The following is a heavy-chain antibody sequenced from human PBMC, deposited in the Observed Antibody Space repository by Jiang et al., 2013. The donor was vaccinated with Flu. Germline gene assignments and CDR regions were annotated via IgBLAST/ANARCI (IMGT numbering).Heavy chain of an antibody. Sequence: GAEVKKPGASVKVSCKVSGYTLAELSMHWVRQAPGKGLEWVGGFDPEDLKTIYAQNFQGRVTMTEDTSTDTAYMELSSLTSEDTAVYYCATERRGANWLDPWGQGTLVTVSS. CDR3: ATERRGANWLDP. V-gene: IGHV1-24*01. J-gene: IGHJ5*02. CDR2: FDPEDLKT. CDR1: GYTLAELS.